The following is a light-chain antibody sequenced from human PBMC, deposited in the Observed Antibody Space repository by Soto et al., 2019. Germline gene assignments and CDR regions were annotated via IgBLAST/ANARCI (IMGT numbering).Light chain of an antibody. V-gene: IGLV2-18*02. CDR1: SSDIGRYNR. CDR3: NSFTTSSTYV. CDR2: EVN. Sequence: QSALTQPASVSGSPGQSITISCTGTSSDIGRYNRVSWYQQPPGTAPKLIIYEVNNRPSGVPDRFSGSKSSNTASLTISGLQAEDEADYYCNSFTTSSTYVFGTGTKVTVL. J-gene: IGLJ1*01.